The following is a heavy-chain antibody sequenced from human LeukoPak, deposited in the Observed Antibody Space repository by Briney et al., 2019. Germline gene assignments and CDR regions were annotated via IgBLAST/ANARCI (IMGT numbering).Heavy chain of an antibody. Sequence: ASVKVSCKASGGTFGSYAISWVRQAPGQGLEWMGGIIPIFGTANYAQKFQGRVTITADESTSTAYMELSSLRSEDTAVYYCARGGRVTAIPYYFDYWGQGTLVTVSS. CDR1: GGTFGSYA. CDR2: IIPIFGTA. V-gene: IGHV1-69*13. CDR3: ARGGRVTAIPYYFDY. D-gene: IGHD2-21*02. J-gene: IGHJ4*02.